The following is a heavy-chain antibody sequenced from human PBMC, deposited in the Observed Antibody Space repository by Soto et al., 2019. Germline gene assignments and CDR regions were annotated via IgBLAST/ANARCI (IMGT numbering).Heavy chain of an antibody. J-gene: IGHJ5*02. CDR1: GGSISSGGYY. CDR2: IYYSGST. CDR3: ARGHDPPHPSGYSSSWYWFDP. V-gene: IGHV4-31*03. D-gene: IGHD6-13*01. Sequence: QVQLQESGPGLVKPSQTLSLTCTVSGGSISSGGYYWSWIRQHPGKGLEWIGYIYYSGSTYYNPSLKSRVTISVETSKNQFSRKLSSVTAADTAVYYCARGHDPPHPSGYSSSWYWFDPWGQGTLVTVSS.